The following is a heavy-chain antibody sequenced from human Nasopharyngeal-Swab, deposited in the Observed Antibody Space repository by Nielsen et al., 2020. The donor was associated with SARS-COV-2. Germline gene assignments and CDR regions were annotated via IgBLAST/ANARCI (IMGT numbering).Heavy chain of an antibody. D-gene: IGHD3-10*01. CDR3: ARGGVLLWFGELLKPIYYYYYGMDV. Sequence: ASVKVSCKASGYTFTSYDINWVRQATGQGLEWMGWINPNSGGTNYAQKFQGWVTMTRDTSISTAYTELSRLRSDDTAVYYCARGGVLLWFGELLKPIYYYYYGMDVWGQGTTVTVSS. V-gene: IGHV1-2*04. J-gene: IGHJ6*02. CDR2: INPNSGGT. CDR1: GYTFTSYD.